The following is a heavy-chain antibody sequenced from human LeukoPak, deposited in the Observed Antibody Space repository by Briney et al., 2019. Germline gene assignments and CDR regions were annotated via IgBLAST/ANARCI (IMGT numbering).Heavy chain of an antibody. CDR2: IIPIFGTA. J-gene: IGHJ4*02. D-gene: IGHD1-20*01. CDR1: GGTFSSYA. Sequence: ASVKVSCKASGGTFSSYAISWVRQAPGQGLEWMGGIIPIFGTANYAQKFQGRVTITADESTSTAYMELSSLRSEDTAVYYCASNWNPWYYFDYWGQGTLVTVSS. CDR3: ASNWNPWYYFDY. V-gene: IGHV1-69*13.